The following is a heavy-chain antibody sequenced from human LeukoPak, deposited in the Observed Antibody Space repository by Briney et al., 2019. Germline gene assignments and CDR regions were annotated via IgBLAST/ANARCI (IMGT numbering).Heavy chain of an antibody. Sequence: GGSLRLSCAASGFTFSSSAMSWVRQAPGKGLEWVSYISSSSSTIYYADSVKGRFTISRDNAKNSLYLQMNSLRAEDTAVYYCAREKVQWLVPNDAFDIWGQGTMVTVSS. D-gene: IGHD6-19*01. J-gene: IGHJ3*02. V-gene: IGHV3-48*01. CDR3: AREKVQWLVPNDAFDI. CDR1: GFTFSSSA. CDR2: ISSSSSTI.